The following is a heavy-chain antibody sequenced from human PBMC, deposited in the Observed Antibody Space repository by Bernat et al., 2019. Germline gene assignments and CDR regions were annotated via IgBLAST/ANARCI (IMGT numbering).Heavy chain of an antibody. CDR3: AREPTVTTDWYFDL. V-gene: IGHV3-30-3*01. Sequence: QVQLVESGGGVVQPGRSLRLSCAASGFTFSSYAMHWVRQAPGKGLEWVAVISYDGSNKYYADSVEGRFTISRDNSKNTLYLQMNSLRAEDTAVYYCAREPTVTTDWYFDLWGRGTLVTVSS. J-gene: IGHJ2*01. D-gene: IGHD4-17*01. CDR2: ISYDGSNK. CDR1: GFTFSSYA.